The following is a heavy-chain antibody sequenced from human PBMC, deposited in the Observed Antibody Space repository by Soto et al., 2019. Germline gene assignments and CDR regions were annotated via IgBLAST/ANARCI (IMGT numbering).Heavy chain of an antibody. CDR2: IYDSVNT. CDR1: GDSLSSGGHY. D-gene: IGHD3-9*01. CDR3: ARVDHRGYFAILTDY. V-gene: IGHV4-31*03. J-gene: IGHJ4*02. Sequence: SETLSLTCTVSGDSLSSGGHYWGWIRQHPGKGLEWIGHIYDSVNTYYSPSLRSRVTISADMSKNQFSLNLRSVTAADTAVYYCARVDHRGYFAILTDYWGQGTLVTVSS.